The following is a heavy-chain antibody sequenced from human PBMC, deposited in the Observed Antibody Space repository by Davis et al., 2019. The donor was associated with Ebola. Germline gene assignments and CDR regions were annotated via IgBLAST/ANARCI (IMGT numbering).Heavy chain of an antibody. CDR2: LYTSGTT. CDR3: ARLATYGMDV. CDR1: GDSISRSY. Sequence: MPGGSLRLSCGVSGDSISRSYWSWIRQPPGKGLEWIGNLYTSGTTNKNASLKSRLTILLDTSKNQLSLNLRSVTAADTAVYYCARLATYGMDVWGKGTTVTVSS. J-gene: IGHJ6*04. V-gene: IGHV4-59*01.